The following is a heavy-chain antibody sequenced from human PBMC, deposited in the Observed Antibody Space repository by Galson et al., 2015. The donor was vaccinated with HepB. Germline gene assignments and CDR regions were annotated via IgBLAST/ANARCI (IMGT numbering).Heavy chain of an antibody. CDR1: GYTFTSYG. J-gene: IGHJ3*02. CDR2: ISAYNGNT. D-gene: IGHD3-10*01. V-gene: IGHV1-18*04. Sequence: SVKVSCKASGYTFTSYGISWVRQAPGQGLEWMGWISAYNGNTNYAQKLQGRVTMTTDTSTSTAYMELRSLRSDDTAVYYCARDRPGVRGVPHDAFDIWGQGTMVTVSS. CDR3: ARDRPGVRGVPHDAFDI.